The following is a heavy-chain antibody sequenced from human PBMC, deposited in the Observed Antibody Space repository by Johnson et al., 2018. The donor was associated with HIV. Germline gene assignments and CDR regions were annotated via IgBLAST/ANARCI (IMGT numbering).Heavy chain of an antibody. Sequence: QVQLVESGGGVVQPGRSLRLSCAASGFTFSSYAMHWVRQAPGKGLEWVAVISYDGSNKYYADSVKGRFTISRDNAKDSLYLQMNSLRAEDTAFYYCARDPPGATGIPVAEDAFDIWGQGTMVTVSS. CDR3: ARDPPGATGIPVAEDAFDI. V-gene: IGHV3-30*04. CDR1: GFTFSSYA. CDR2: ISYDGSNK. D-gene: IGHD6-19*01. J-gene: IGHJ3*02.